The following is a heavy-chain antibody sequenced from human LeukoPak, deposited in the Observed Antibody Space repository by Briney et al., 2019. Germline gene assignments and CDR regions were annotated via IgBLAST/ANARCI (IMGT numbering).Heavy chain of an antibody. CDR1: GFTFDDYG. CDR2: IHWDGGSI. CDR3: ARELSMVRGVILYGMDV. D-gene: IGHD3-10*01. Sequence: GGSLRLSCAASGFTFDDYGMTWVRQVPGKGLEWVSGIHWDGGSIGYADSVKGRFTISRDNAKNSLYLQMNSLRAEDTAVYYCARELSMVRGVILYGMDVWGQGTTVTVSS. V-gene: IGHV3-20*04. J-gene: IGHJ6*02.